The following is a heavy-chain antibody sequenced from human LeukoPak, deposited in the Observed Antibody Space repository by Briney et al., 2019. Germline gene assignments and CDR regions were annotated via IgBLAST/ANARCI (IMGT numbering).Heavy chain of an antibody. CDR1: GFTFSSYW. CDR2: IKQDGSEK. V-gene: IGHV3-7*01. Sequence: GGSLRLSCAASGFTFSSYWMSWVRQAPGKGLEWVANIKQDGSEKYYVDSVKGRYTISRDNAKNSLYLQMNSLRAEDTAVYYCARGAYYYDSSGYYSDYWGQGTLVTVSS. D-gene: IGHD3-22*01. CDR3: ARGAYYYDSSGYYSDY. J-gene: IGHJ4*02.